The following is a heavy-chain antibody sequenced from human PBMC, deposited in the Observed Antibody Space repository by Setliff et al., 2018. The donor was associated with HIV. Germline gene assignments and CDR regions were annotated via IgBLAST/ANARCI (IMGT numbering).Heavy chain of an antibody. V-gene: IGHV3-53*01. CDR1: GLTDTYNY. J-gene: IGHJ4*02. CDR2: IYAGGST. Sequence: PGGSLRLSCAASGLTDTYNYMSWVRQAPGKGLEWVSVIYAGGSTYYADSVKGRFTISRDNSKNMLYLQMDSLRAEDTAVYYCARDSSSWYEFYFDCWGQGTLVTVSS. CDR3: ARDSSSWYEFYFDC. D-gene: IGHD6-13*01.